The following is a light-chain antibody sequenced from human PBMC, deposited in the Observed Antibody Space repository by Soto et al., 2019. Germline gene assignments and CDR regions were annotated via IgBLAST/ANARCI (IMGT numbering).Light chain of an antibody. J-gene: IGKJ2*01. Sequence: DIQMTQSPSSLPASVGDRVTLTCRASQSISTYLNWYQQKPGKAPKLLISAASSLQSGVPSRLSGSGAGRDFTLTISSLQPEDFATYYCQQSYTIPYTFGQGTKLEIK. CDR2: AAS. V-gene: IGKV1-39*01. CDR3: QQSYTIPYT. CDR1: QSISTY.